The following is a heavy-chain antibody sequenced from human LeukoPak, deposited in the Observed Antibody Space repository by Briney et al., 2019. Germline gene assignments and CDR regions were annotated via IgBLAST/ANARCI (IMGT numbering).Heavy chain of an antibody. Sequence: GASVKVSCKASGYTFTSYDINWVRQATGQGLEWMGWMNPNSGNTGYAQKFQGRVTMTRDTSISTGYMELSSLRSEDTAVYYCVRGYFNWNYAGVGEYYYMDVWGKGTTVTVSS. D-gene: IGHD1-7*01. CDR2: MNPNSGNT. J-gene: IGHJ6*03. CDR3: VRGYFNWNYAGVGEYYYMDV. CDR1: GYTFTSYD. V-gene: IGHV1-8*01.